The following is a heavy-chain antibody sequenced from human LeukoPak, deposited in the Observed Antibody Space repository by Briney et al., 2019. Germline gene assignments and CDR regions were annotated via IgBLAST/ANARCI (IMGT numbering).Heavy chain of an antibody. J-gene: IGHJ4*02. CDR2: MNLSGTT. Sequence: SGTLSLTCTVSGDSINSLDLWSWVRQPPGKGLEWIGEMNLSGTTHSNPSVKSRVTISIDKSKNQFFLNLSSVTAADTAVYYCAGLVGRYSSGLYYYYFDYWGQGTLVTVSS. V-gene: IGHV4-4*02. D-gene: IGHD3-22*01. CDR1: GDSINSLDL. CDR3: AGLVGRYSSGLYYYYFDY.